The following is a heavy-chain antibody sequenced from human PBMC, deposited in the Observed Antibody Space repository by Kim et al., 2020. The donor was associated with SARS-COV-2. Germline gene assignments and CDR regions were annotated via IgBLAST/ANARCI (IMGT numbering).Heavy chain of an antibody. Sequence: NHNPSPKSRVTISVDKSKNQFSLKLSSVTAADTAVYYCAVPGGGYDHFDYWGQGTLVTVSS. V-gene: IGHV4-4*02. D-gene: IGHD5-12*01. CDR3: AVPGGGYDHFDY. J-gene: IGHJ4*02.